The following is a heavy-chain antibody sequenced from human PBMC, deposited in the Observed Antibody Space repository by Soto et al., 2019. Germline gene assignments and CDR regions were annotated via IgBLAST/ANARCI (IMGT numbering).Heavy chain of an antibody. CDR3: ARGDYGGNWGY. V-gene: IGHV3-74*01. Sequence: GGSLRLSCAASGFTFSSYWMHWVRQAPGKGLVWVSRINSDGSSTSYADSVKGRFTISRDNAKNTLYLQMHSLRAEDTAVYYCARGDYGGNWGYWGQGTLVTVSS. D-gene: IGHD4-17*01. J-gene: IGHJ4*02. CDR2: INSDGSST. CDR1: GFTFSSYW.